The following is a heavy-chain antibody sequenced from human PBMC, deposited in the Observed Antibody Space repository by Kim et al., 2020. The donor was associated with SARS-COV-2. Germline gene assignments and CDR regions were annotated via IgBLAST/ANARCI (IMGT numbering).Heavy chain of an antibody. V-gene: IGHV3-66*01. D-gene: IGHD3-10*01. CDR1: GFTVSSNY. CDR2: IYSGGST. J-gene: IGHJ5*02. CDR3: ASMVGEVSWFDP. Sequence: GGSLRLSCAASGFTVSSNYMSWVRQAPGKGLEWVSVIYSGGSTYYADSVKGRFTISRDNSKNTLYLQMNSLRAEDTAVYYCASMVGEVSWFDPWGQGTLVTVSS.